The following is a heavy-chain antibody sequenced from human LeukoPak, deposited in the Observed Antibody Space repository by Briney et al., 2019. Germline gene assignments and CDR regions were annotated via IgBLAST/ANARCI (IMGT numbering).Heavy chain of an antibody. CDR2: ISYDGSNK. J-gene: IGHJ6*03. CDR1: GFTFSSYA. D-gene: IGHD6-13*01. Sequence: GRSLRLSCAASGFTFSSYAMHWVRQAPGKGLEWVAVISYDGSNKYYADSVKGRFTISRDNSKNTLYLQMNSLRAEDTAVYYCARDGYSSSWGYYYYYMDVWGKGTTVTVSS. CDR3: ARDGYSSSWGYYYYYMDV. V-gene: IGHV3-30*01.